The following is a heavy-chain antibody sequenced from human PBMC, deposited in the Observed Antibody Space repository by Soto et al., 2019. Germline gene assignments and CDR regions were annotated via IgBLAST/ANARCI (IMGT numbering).Heavy chain of an antibody. CDR3: ARGGVVILFDP. Sequence: PSETLSLTCAVSGYSISSGYYWGWIRQPPGKGLEWIGSIYHSGSTYYNPSLKSRVTISVDTSKNQFSLKLSSVTAADTAVYYCARGGVVILFDPWGQGTLVTVSS. CDR1: GYSISSGYY. V-gene: IGHV4-38-2*01. CDR2: IYHSGST. J-gene: IGHJ5*02. D-gene: IGHD3-3*01.